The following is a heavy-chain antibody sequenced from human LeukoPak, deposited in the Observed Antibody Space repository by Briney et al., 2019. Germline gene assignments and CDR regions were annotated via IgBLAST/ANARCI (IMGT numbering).Heavy chain of an antibody. CDR3: ARDKALNC. J-gene: IGHJ4*02. CDR2: ISSRGSSI. CDR1: GFTFSSYT. Sequence: PGGSLRLSCAASGFTFSSYTINCVRQAPGKGLEWLSYISSRGSSIYYADSVKGRFTISRDNAKNSLFLQMNSLRAEDTAVYFCARDKALNCWGQGTPVTVSS. V-gene: IGHV3-48*04.